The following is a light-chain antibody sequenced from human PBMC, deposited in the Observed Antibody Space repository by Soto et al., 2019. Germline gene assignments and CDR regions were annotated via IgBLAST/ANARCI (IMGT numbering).Light chain of an antibody. V-gene: IGLV1-44*01. CDR2: SND. CDR3: AAWDDSLNGYV. CDR1: SSNIGSNT. Sequence: QSVLTQPPSASGTPGQRVTISCFGSSSNIGSNTVNWYQQLPGAAPKLLIYSNDRRPSGVPDRFSGSKSGSSASLAISGLQSEDEADYYCAAWDDSLNGYVLGTGTQLTVL. J-gene: IGLJ1*01.